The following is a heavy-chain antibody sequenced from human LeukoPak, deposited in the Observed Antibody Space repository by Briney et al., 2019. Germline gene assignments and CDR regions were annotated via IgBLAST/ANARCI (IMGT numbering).Heavy chain of an antibody. V-gene: IGHV3-30*04. Sequence: GRSLRLSCEAYEFSFSSYSMHWVRQTPDKGLDWLAVMSGDGSKTFYADSVKGQFTISRDSSKNTLYLQMNSLRVEDTAVYYCARDKMQQSTEGSNFDHWGQGTLVTVSS. J-gene: IGHJ4*02. CDR1: EFSFSSYS. CDR3: ARDKMQQSTEGSNFDH. D-gene: IGHD6-13*01. CDR2: MSGDGSKT.